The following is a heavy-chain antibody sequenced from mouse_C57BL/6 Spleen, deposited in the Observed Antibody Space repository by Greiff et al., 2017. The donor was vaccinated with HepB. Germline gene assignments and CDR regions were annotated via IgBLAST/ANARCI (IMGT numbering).Heavy chain of an antibody. CDR3: ARRARSYGHWYFDV. CDR1: GYAFSSYW. D-gene: IGHD1-1*01. V-gene: IGHV1-80*01. Sequence: QVQLKESGAELVKPGASVKISCKASGYAFSSYWMNWVKQRPGKGLEWIGQIYPGDGDTNYNGKFKGKATLTADKSSSTAYMQLSSLTSEDSAVYFCARRARSYGHWYFDVWGTGTTVTVSS. CDR2: IYPGDGDT. J-gene: IGHJ1*03.